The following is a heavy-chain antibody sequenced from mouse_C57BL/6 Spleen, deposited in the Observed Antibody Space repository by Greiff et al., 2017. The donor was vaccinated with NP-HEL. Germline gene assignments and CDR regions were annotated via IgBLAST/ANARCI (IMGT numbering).Heavy chain of an antibody. D-gene: IGHD2-4*01. Sequence: VQLQQPGAELVMPGASVKLSCKASGYTFTSYWMHWVKQRPGQGLEWIGEIDPSDSYTNYNQKFKGKSTLTVDTSSSTAYMQLSSLTSEDSAVYYCARNYDYYFDYWGQGTTLTVSS. J-gene: IGHJ2*01. CDR1: GYTFTSYW. CDR3: ARNYDYYFDY. V-gene: IGHV1-69*01. CDR2: IDPSDSYT.